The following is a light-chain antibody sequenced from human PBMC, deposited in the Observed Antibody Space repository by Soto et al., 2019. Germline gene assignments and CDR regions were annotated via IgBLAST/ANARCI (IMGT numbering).Light chain of an antibody. J-gene: IGKJ1*01. Sequence: EIVLTQSPGTLSLSPGERATLSCRASQSVSSNYLAWYQQKPGQAPSLLIFGASSRASGIPDRFSGSGSGTDFNLTIGSLDPEDFAVYYCKQYGSGPVTFCQGTKVHIK. CDR1: QSVSSNY. CDR2: GAS. V-gene: IGKV3-20*01. CDR3: KQYGSGPVT.